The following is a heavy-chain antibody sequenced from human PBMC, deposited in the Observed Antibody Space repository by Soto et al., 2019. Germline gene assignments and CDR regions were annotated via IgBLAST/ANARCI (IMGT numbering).Heavy chain of an antibody. J-gene: IGHJ4*02. D-gene: IGHD3-3*01. Sequence: GGSLRLSCAASGFTFSSYGMHWVRQAPGKGLEWVAVIWYDGSNKYYADSVKGRFTISRDNSKNTLYLQMNSLRAEDTAVYYCARDSNDFSLDYWGQGTLVTVSS. CDR3: ARDSNDFSLDY. CDR1: GFTFSSYG. V-gene: IGHV3-33*01. CDR2: IWYDGSNK.